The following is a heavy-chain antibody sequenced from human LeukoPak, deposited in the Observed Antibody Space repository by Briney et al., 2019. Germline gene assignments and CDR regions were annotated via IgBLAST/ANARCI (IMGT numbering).Heavy chain of an antibody. CDR3: ARGLMMAVAGRGEFHY. CDR2: IYYSGST. J-gene: IGHJ4*02. D-gene: IGHD6-13*01. Sequence: SETLSLTCTVSGGSISSYYWSWIRQPPGKGLEWIGYIYYSGSTNYNPSLKSRVTISVDTSKNQFSLKLSSVTAVDTAVYYCARGLMMAVAGRGEFHYWGQGTLVTVSS. CDR1: GGSISSYY. V-gene: IGHV4-59*01.